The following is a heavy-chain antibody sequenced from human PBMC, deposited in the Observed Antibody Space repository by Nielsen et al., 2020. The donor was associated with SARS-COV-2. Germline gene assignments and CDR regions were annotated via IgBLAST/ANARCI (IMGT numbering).Heavy chain of an antibody. J-gene: IGHJ4*02. CDR3: ARVAGTGGCDY. CDR1: GFTFSSYG. D-gene: IGHD6-19*01. Sequence: LKISCAASGFTFSSYGMHWVRQAPGKGLEWVAVIWYDGSNKYYADSVKGRFTISRDNSKNTLYLQMNSLRAEDTAVYYCARVAGTGGCDYWGQGTLVTVSS. CDR2: IWYDGSNK. V-gene: IGHV3-33*01.